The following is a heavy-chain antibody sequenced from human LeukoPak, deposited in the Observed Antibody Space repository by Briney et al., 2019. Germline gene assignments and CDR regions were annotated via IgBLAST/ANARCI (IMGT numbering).Heavy chain of an antibody. CDR2: IASDGSHT. Sequence: PGRSLRLSCAASGFTFSTYFMHWVRQAPGKGLEWVAVIASDGSHTFYVESVKGRFTISRDNSKNTLYLQMNSLGAEDTAVYFCARERQDTIVHSGAFDIWGQGTIVTVSS. D-gene: IGHD3-10*01. V-gene: IGHV3-30-3*01. CDR3: ARERQDTIVHSGAFDI. CDR1: GFTFSTYF. J-gene: IGHJ3*02.